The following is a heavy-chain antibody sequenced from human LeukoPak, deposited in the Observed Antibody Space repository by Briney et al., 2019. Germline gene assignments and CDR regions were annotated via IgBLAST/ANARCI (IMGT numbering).Heavy chain of an antibody. J-gene: IGHJ4*02. D-gene: IGHD1/OR15-1a*01. CDR2: ISGSGGNT. Sequence: PGGSLRLSCAAFGFTFSSYAMSWVRQAPGKGLEWVSAISGSGGNTYYADSVKGRFTISRDNSKNTLHLLMNSLRADDTAVYYCVPATGNNWGQGTLVTVSS. CDR3: VPATGNN. CDR1: GFTFSSYA. V-gene: IGHV3-23*01.